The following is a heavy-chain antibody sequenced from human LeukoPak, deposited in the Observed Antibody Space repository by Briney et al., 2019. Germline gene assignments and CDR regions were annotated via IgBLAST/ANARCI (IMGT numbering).Heavy chain of an antibody. V-gene: IGHV1-2*02. Sequence: GASVKVSCKTSGYTFTGQYLHWVRQAPGQGLEWMGWINPNSGGTKSAQKFQGRVIMTRDTSISTAYMELRSLSSDDTAVYYCARRRQLHSGELFPFAEFFQPWGQGTLVTVFS. D-gene: IGHD3-16*01. CDR2: INPNSGGT. CDR1: GYTFTGQY. J-gene: IGHJ1*01. CDR3: ARRRQLHSGELFPFAEFFQP.